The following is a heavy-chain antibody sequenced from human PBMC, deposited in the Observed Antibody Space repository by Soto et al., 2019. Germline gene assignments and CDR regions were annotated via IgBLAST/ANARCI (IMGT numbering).Heavy chain of an antibody. D-gene: IGHD1-1*01. CDR2: MNPNSGNT. CDR3: ARRSRTAHYYYYYGMDV. V-gene: IGHV1-8*01. Sequence: QVQLVQSGAEVKKPGASVKVSCKASGYTFTSYDINWVRQATGQGLEWMGWMNPNSGNTGYAQKFQGRVTMTRNTSIRTAYMELVSLRSEDTAVYYCARRSRTAHYYYYYGMDVWGQGTTFTVSS. J-gene: IGHJ6*02. CDR1: GYTFTSYD.